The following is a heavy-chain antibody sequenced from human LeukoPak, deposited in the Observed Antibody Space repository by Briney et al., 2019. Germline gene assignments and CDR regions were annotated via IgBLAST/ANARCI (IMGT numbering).Heavy chain of an antibody. CDR2: ISYDGSNK. CDR3: ALSSSSWRTGYYFDY. Sequence: GRSLILSWAAPGFTFSSYAMHWVRQAPGKGLEWVAVISYDGSNKYYADSVKGRFTISRDNSKNTLYLQMNSLRAEDTAVYYCALSSSSWRTGYYFDYWGQGTLVTVSS. J-gene: IGHJ4*02. CDR1: GFTFSSYA. V-gene: IGHV3-30*04. D-gene: IGHD6-13*01.